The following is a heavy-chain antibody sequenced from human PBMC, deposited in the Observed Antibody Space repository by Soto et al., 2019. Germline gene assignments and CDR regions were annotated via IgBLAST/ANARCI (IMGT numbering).Heavy chain of an antibody. CDR1: GFTFSSYE. V-gene: IGHV3-48*03. D-gene: IGHD3-22*01. J-gene: IGHJ4*02. Sequence: GGSLRLSCFASGFTFSSYEINWVRQAPGKGLEWVSYISSSGSTIYYADSVKGRFTISRDNAKNSLYLQMNSLRAEDTAVYYCARELNYYYDSSGHDYWGQGTLVTVSS. CDR3: ARELNYYYDSSGHDY. CDR2: ISSSGSTI.